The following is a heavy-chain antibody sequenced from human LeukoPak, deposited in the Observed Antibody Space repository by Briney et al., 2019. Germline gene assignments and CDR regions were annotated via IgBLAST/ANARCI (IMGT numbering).Heavy chain of an antibody. CDR2: IDNSGST. V-gene: IGHV4-4*09. CDR1: GGHIDSFF. Sequence: SETLSLTCTVSGGHIDSFFWNWIRQPPGKGLEWIGYIDNSGSTKYSPSLKSRITMSRDTSKKQFSLKLTSVTAADTAVYYCAKNRGGSYYSGSDYWGQGTLVTVSS. J-gene: IGHJ4*02. D-gene: IGHD1-26*01. CDR3: AKNRGGSYYSGSDY.